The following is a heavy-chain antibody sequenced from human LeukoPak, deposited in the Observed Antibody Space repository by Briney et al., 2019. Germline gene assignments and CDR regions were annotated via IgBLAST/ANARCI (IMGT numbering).Heavy chain of an antibody. CDR3: AREVFSSDAFDI. CDR2: IYHSGST. V-gene: IGHV4-4*02. Sequence: PSETLSLTCAVSGGSISSSNWWSWVRQPPGKGLEWIGEIYHSGSTNYNPSLKSRVTISVDKSKNQFSLKLSSVTAADTAVFFCAREVFSSDAFDIWGQGTVVTVSS. J-gene: IGHJ3*02. D-gene: IGHD2-2*01. CDR1: GGSISSSNW.